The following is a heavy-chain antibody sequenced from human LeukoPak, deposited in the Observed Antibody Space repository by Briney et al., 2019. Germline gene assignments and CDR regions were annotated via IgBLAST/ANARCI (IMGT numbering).Heavy chain of an antibody. D-gene: IGHD1-26*01. CDR1: GFTFSSCA. CDR3: AKGPDSGNYEEFDY. V-gene: IGHV3-23*01. CDR2: ISSSGGRT. J-gene: IGHJ4*02. Sequence: GGSLRLSCAASGFTFSSCAMSWVRQAPGKGLEWVSVISSSGGRTYYADSVKGRFTISRDNSKNTLYLQMNSLRAEDTAVYYCAKGPDSGNYEEFDYWGQGTLVTVSS.